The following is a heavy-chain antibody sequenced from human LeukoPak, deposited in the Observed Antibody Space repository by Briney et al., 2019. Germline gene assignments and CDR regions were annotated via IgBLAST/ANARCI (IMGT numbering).Heavy chain of an antibody. CDR1: GFTFDDYG. Sequence: GGSLRLSCAASGFTFDDYGMSWVRQAPGKGLEWVSGINSDGSSTSYADSVKGRFTISRDNAKNTLYLQMNSLRAEDTAVYYCARAHDYGDYFFDYWGQGTLVTVSS. V-gene: IGHV3-74*01. J-gene: IGHJ4*02. D-gene: IGHD4-17*01. CDR3: ARAHDYGDYFFDY. CDR2: INSDGSST.